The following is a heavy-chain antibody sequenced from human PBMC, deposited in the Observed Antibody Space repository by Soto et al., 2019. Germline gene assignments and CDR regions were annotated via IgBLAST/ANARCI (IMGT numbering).Heavy chain of an antibody. V-gene: IGHV4-34*01. J-gene: IGHJ3*02. Sequence: QVQLQQWGAGLLKPSETLSLTCAVYGGSFSGYYWSWIRQPPGKGLEWIGEINHSGSTNYNPSLKSRVAISVDTSKNQFSLKLSSVTAADTAVYYCASTTYYDILTGYLDAFDIWGQGTMVTVSS. CDR1: GGSFSGYY. CDR2: INHSGST. CDR3: ASTTYYDILTGYLDAFDI. D-gene: IGHD3-9*01.